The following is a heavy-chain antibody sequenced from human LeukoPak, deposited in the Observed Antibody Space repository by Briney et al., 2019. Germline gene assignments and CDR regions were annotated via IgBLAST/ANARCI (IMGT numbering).Heavy chain of an antibody. J-gene: IGHJ5*01. V-gene: IGHV1-69*13. Sequence: SVKVSCKASGGTFSSYAISWVRQAPGQGLEWMGGIIPIFGTANYAQKFQGRVTITADESTSTAYMELSSLRSEDTAVYYCARGPVFGVVIEYNWIDSWGQGTLVTVSS. D-gene: IGHD3-3*01. CDR3: ARGPVFGVVIEYNWIDS. CDR2: IIPIFGTA. CDR1: GGTFSSYA.